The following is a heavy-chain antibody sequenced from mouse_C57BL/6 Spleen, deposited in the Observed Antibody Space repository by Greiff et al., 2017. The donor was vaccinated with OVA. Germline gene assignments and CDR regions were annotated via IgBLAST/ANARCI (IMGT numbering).Heavy chain of an antibody. CDR1: GFTFSSYA. CDR3: APYYDDDFRHAMDY. D-gene: IGHD2-4*01. CDR2: ISDGGSYT. J-gene: IGHJ4*01. V-gene: IGHV5-4*01. Sequence: EVQGVESGGGLVKPGGSLKLSCAASGFTFSSYAMSWVRQTPEKRLEWVATISDGGSYTYYPDNVKGRFTISRDNAKNNLYLQMSHLKSEDTAMYYCAPYYDDDFRHAMDYWGQGTSVTVAS.